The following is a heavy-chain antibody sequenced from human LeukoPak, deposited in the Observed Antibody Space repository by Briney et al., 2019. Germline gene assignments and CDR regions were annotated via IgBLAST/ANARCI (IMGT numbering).Heavy chain of an antibody. CDR3: AKDIVFLFGDP. Sequence: GGSLRLSCTASGFNLSGSAIHWVRQAPGKGLEWVSTIVSDGYKAYYADSVKGRFAISRDNSKNTLYLQMNNLRVEDTAVYYCAKDIVFLFGDPWGQGTLVTVSS. CDR1: GFNLSGSA. V-gene: IGHV3-23*01. D-gene: IGHD2-15*01. CDR2: IVSDGYKA. J-gene: IGHJ5*02.